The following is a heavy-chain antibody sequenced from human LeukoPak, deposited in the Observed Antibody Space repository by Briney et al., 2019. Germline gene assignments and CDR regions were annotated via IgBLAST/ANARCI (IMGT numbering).Heavy chain of an antibody. CDR2: INPNSGGT. CDR1: GYTFTGCY. D-gene: IGHD1-26*01. CDR3: ARGPFIVGAETPLDPPDY. V-gene: IGHV1-2*02. J-gene: IGHJ4*02. Sequence: ASVKVSCKASGYTFTGCYMHWVRQAPGQGLEWMGWINPNSGGTNYAQKFQGRVTMTRDTSISTAYMELSRLRSDDTAVYYCARGPFIVGAETPLDPPDYWGQGTLVTVSS.